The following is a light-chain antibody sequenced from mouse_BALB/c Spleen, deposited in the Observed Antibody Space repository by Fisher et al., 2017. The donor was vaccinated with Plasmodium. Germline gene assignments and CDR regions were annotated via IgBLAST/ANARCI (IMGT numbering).Light chain of an antibody. CDR3: QQSNSWPLT. CDR2: YTS. Sequence: DIVLTQSTATLSVTPGDRVSLSCRASQSINNYLHWYQQKSHESPRLLINYTSQSISGIPSRFSGSGSGTDFTLNINSVETEDFGMYFCQQSNSWPLTFGAGTKLELK. V-gene: IGKV5-45*01. CDR1: QSINNY. J-gene: IGKJ5*01.